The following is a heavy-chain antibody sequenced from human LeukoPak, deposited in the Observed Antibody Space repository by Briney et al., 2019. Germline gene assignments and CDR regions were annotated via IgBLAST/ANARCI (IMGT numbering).Heavy chain of an antibody. CDR3: ARKETPTYYYGSGSYYNEGDFGY. Sequence: GASVKVSCKASGYTFTSYGISWVRQAPGQGLEWMGWISAYNGNTNYAQKLQGRVTMTTDTSTSTAYMELRSLRSDDTAVYYCARKETPTYYYGSGSYYNEGDFGYWGQGTLVTVSS. CDR2: ISAYNGNT. D-gene: IGHD3-10*01. V-gene: IGHV1-18*01. CDR1: GYTFTSYG. J-gene: IGHJ4*02.